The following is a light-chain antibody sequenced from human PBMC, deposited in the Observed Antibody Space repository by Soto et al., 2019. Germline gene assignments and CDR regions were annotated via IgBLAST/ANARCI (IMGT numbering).Light chain of an antibody. V-gene: IGKV3-15*01. J-gene: IGKJ1*01. CDR3: QQYNNWRT. CDR2: GAS. CDR1: QCLINN. Sequence: IVMTQSPATLSVSPGNSVTLSCRARQCLINNLAWYQQKPGQTPRPLIYGASTRATGIPGRFSGTAFGTDSTLTIRSLKSEDFAVYYCQQYNNWRTFGQGTKVDI.